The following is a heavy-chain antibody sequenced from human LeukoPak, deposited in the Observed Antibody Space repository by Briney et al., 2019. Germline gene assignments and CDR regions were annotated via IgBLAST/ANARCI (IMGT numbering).Heavy chain of an antibody. CDR1: GGSFSGYY. D-gene: IGHD2-2*01. J-gene: IGHJ6*03. V-gene: IGHV4-34*01. CDR3: ARVSYCSSTSCFPYYYYYMDV. CDR2: INHSGST. Sequence: KPLETLSLTCAVYGGSFSGYYWSWIRQPPGKGLEWIGEINHSGSTNYNPSLKSRVTISVDTSKNQFSLKLSSVTAADTAVYYCARVSYCSSTSCFPYYYYYMDVWGKGTTVTVSS.